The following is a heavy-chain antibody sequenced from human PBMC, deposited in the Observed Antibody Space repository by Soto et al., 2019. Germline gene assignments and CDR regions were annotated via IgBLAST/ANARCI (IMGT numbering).Heavy chain of an antibody. CDR2: FSGSGGST. CDR1: GFTFSCYA. CDR3: ATSNNHYYYYYGMDV. V-gene: IGHV3-23*01. Sequence: PGGSLRPACAASGFTFSCYAMSWVRQAPGEGLEWVSAFSGSGGSTYYADSVKGRFTISRDNSKNTLYLQMNSLRAEDTAVYYCATSNNHYYYYYGMDVWGQGTTVTVSS. J-gene: IGHJ6*02. D-gene: IGHD4-4*01.